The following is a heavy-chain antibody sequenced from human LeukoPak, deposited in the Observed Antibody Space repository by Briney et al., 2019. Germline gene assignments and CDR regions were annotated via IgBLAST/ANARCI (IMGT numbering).Heavy chain of an antibody. CDR3: TRHFDSSGYYYVGFDY. D-gene: IGHD3-22*01. J-gene: IGHJ4*02. CDR1: GFTFSSYA. CDR2: ISGSGGST. Sequence: GGSLRLSCAASGFTFSSYAMSWVRQAPGKGLEWVSAISGSGGSTYYADSVKGRFTISRDDSKNTAYLQMNSLKTEDTAVYYCTRHFDSSGYYYVGFDYWGQGTLVTVSS. V-gene: IGHV3-23*01.